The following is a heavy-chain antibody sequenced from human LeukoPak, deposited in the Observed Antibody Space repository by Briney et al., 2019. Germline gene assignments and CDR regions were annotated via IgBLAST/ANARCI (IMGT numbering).Heavy chain of an antibody. CDR1: GFTFSSYA. D-gene: IGHD3-10*01. CDR3: ARPLMYYYGSETYYWFDP. CDR2: FSGSGGST. V-gene: IGHV3-23*01. Sequence: GGSLRLSCAASGFTFSSYAMSWVRQAPGKGLECISGFSGSGGSTYYADSVKGRFTISRDNAKNSLYLQMNSLRAEDTAMYYCARPLMYYYGSETYYWFDPWGQGTLVTVSS. J-gene: IGHJ5*02.